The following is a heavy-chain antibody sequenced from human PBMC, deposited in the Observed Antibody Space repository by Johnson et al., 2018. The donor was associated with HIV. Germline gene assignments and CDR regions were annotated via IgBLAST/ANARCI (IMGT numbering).Heavy chain of an antibody. Sequence: QVQLVESGGGVVQPGRSLRLSCAASGFTFSSYGMHWVRQAPGKGLEWVAVIWYDGSNKYYADSVKGRFTISRDDSKNTLYLQMNSLTAEDTAVYYCAKDTEGSGYAFDIWGQGTMVTVSS. V-gene: IGHV3-33*06. D-gene: IGHD3-22*01. J-gene: IGHJ3*02. CDR2: IWYDGSNK. CDR3: AKDTEGSGYAFDI. CDR1: GFTFSSYG.